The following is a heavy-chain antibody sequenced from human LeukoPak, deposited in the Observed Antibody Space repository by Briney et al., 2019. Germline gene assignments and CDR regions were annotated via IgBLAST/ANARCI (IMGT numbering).Heavy chain of an antibody. CDR1: GYTFTGYY. Sequence: GASVKVSCKASGYTFTGYYMHWVRQAPGQGLEWMGRINPNSGGTNYAQKFQGRVTMTRDTSISTAYMELSRLRSDDTAAYYCARRYCSGGSCRYYFDYWGQGTLVTVSS. CDR3: ARRYCSGGSCRYYFDY. J-gene: IGHJ4*02. V-gene: IGHV1-2*06. CDR2: INPNSGGT. D-gene: IGHD2-15*01.